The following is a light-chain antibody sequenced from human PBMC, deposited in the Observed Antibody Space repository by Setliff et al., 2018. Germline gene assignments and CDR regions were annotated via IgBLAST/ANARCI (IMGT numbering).Light chain of an antibody. Sequence: QSALAQPASVSGSPGQSIAVSCTGSGSDVGAYKFVSWYQQRPGKAPRLMIYDVSNRPSGVSDRFSGSKSGNTASLTISGLQAEDEADYYCCSYTGTSTPYVFGTGTEVTVL. J-gene: IGLJ1*01. CDR2: DVS. CDR3: CSYTGTSTPYV. V-gene: IGLV2-14*01. CDR1: GSDVGAYKF.